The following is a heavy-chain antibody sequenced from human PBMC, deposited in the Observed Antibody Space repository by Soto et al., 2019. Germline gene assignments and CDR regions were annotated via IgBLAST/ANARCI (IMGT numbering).Heavy chain of an antibody. Sequence: GASVKVSCKASGGTFSSYAISWVRQAPGQGLEWMGGIIPIFGTANYAQKFQGRVTITADGSTSTAYMELSSLRSEDTAVYYCASTAVPAAIPYKVDYEAAHPLYYYGMDVWGQGTTVTVSS. V-gene: IGHV1-69*13. J-gene: IGHJ6*02. CDR3: ASTAVPAAIPYKVDYEAAHPLYYYGMDV. CDR1: GGTFSSYA. CDR2: IIPIFGTA. D-gene: IGHD2-2*02.